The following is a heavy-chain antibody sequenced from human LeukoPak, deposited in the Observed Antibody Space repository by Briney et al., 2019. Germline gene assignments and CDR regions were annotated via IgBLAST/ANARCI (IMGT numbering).Heavy chain of an antibody. CDR1: GYTFTSYD. CDR2: MNPNSGNI. V-gene: IGHV1-8*03. J-gene: IGHJ5*02. D-gene: IGHD6-19*01. CDR3: ARGSVAGLVTWFDP. Sequence: ASVKVSCKASGYTFTSYDINWVRQATGQGLEWMGWMNPNSGNIGYAQKFQGRVTITRSTSISTAYMELSSLRSEDTAVYYCARGSVAGLVTWFDPWGQGTLVTVSS.